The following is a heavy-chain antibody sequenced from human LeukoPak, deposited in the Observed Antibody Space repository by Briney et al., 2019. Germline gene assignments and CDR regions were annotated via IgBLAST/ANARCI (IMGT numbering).Heavy chain of an antibody. Sequence: GGSPRLSCAASGFTFSDYYMSWIRQAPGKGLEWVSYISSSGSTIYYADSVKGRFTISRDNAKNSLYLQMNSLRAEDTAVYYCAREPVWWPADYWGQGTLVTVSS. CDR2: ISSSGSTI. CDR3: AREPVWWPADY. D-gene: IGHD4/OR15-4a*01. J-gene: IGHJ4*02. V-gene: IGHV3-11*01. CDR1: GFTFSDYY.